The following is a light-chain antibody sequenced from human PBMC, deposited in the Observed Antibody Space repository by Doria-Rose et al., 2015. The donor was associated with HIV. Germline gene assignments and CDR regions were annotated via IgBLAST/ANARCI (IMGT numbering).Light chain of an antibody. V-gene: IGLV1-40*01. CDR1: SSNIAAGFD. J-gene: IGLJ1*01. Sequence: QPGLTQPPSVSGAPGQRVAISCTGSSSNIAAGFDVNWYQQFAGTAPQLLIHGDTNRGSGVPDRFSGSKHGTSASLANSGLRAEDEADYYCQSYDSRLSVYVFGTGTKVTVL. CDR3: QSYDSRLSVYV. CDR2: GDT.